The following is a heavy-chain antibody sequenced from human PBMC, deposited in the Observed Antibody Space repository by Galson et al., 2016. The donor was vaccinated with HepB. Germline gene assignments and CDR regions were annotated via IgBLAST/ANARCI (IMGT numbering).Heavy chain of an antibody. J-gene: IGHJ4*02. CDR1: GYTFTSYA. V-gene: IGHV1-3*01. D-gene: IGHD3-10*01. CDR3: ARGDGSGTPLDY. Sequence: SVKVSCKASGYTFTSYAIHWMRQAPGQTLEWMGWINVAKGYTRFSKKFQDRITIARDTSATTAYMELSSLRSEDTSFYYCARGDGSGTPLDYWGQGTLVIVSS. CDR2: INVAKGYT.